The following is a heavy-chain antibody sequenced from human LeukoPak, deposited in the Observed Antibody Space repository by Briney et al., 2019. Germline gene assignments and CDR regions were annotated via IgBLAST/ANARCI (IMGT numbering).Heavy chain of an antibody. CDR1: GYPFTSYG. CDR3: ATVRSSSWSFDY. J-gene: IGHJ4*02. D-gene: IGHD6-13*01. Sequence: GASVKVSCKASGYPFTSYGFSWVRQAPGQGLEWMGWVSGYNGNTNYAGNFQGRVTMTTDTSTSTAYMELSSLRSEDTAVYYCATVRSSSWSFDYWGQGTLVTVSS. CDR2: VSGYNGNT. V-gene: IGHV1-18*01.